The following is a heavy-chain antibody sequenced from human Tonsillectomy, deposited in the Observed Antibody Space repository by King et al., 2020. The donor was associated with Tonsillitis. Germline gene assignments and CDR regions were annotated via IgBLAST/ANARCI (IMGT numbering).Heavy chain of an antibody. J-gene: IGHJ4*02. D-gene: IGHD2-2*01. Sequence: LQLQESGPGLVKPSETLSLTCTVSGGSISSSSYYWGWIRQPPGKGLEWIGSIYYSGSTYYNPSLKSRVTISVDTSKNQFSLKLSSVTAADTAVYYCARHGSESVLVVVPAAMDYWGQGTLVTVSS. V-gene: IGHV4-39*01. CDR3: ARHGSESVLVVVPAAMDY. CDR2: IYYSGST. CDR1: GGSISSSSYY.